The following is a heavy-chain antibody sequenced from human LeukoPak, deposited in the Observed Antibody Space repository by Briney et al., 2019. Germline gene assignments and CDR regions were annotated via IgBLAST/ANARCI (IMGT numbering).Heavy chain of an antibody. Sequence: SVKVSCKASGGTFSSYAISWVRQAPGQGLEWMGGIIPIFGTANYAQKFQGRVTITADESTSTAYMELSSLRSEDTAVYYCARVGYYGSGSYWGPFDYWGQGTLVTVSS. V-gene: IGHV1-69*01. CDR2: IIPIFGTA. CDR3: ARVGYYGSGSYWGPFDY. D-gene: IGHD3-10*01. J-gene: IGHJ4*02. CDR1: GGTFSSYA.